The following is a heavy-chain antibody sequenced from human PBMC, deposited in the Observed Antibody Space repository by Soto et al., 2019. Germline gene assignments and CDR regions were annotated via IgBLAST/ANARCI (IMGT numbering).Heavy chain of an antibody. Sequence: SEPLSLTCSVSGGSVTNINYFWAWIRQSPGKGLEWIANIYYTGTTFYNPSLRSRVSMTIDASKNRFSLNLSSVTASDTALYYCARHEYVSSSYDLLDVWGRGTMVTVSS. CDR3: ARHEYVSSSYDLLDV. D-gene: IGHD3-22*01. V-gene: IGHV4-39*01. CDR1: GGSVTNINYF. J-gene: IGHJ3*01. CDR2: IYYTGTT.